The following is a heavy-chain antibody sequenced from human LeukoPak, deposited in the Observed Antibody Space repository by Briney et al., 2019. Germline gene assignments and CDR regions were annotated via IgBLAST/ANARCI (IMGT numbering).Heavy chain of an antibody. CDR1: GFTFDDYG. D-gene: IGHD3-3*01. Sequence: GRSLRLSCAASGFTFDDYGKHWVRKPPGKGLEWVSSISSNSSYIYYADSVKGRFTISRDNAKNSLYLQMNSLRAEDTAVYYCARERGCSSTSCYTVYYDFWSGYYGIGYYYGMDVWGQGTTVTVSS. J-gene: IGHJ6*02. CDR3: ARERGCSSTSCYTVYYDFWSGYYGIGYYYGMDV. CDR2: ISSNSSYI. V-gene: IGHV3-21*01.